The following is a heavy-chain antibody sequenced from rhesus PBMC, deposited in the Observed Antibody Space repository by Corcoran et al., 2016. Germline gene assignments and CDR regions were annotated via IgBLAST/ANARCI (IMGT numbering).Heavy chain of an antibody. CDR1: GYSISSGYD. Sequence: QVQLQESGPGVVKPSETLSLTCAVSGYSISSGYDWSWIRQPPGKGLEWIGYIYGSSGSTNYNPSLHIRVSISEDTSKNRLSLKLSSVPAADTAVYYCASGPSNCSGIYCLTGEYYFDYWGQGVLVTVSS. D-gene: IGHD2-27*01. CDR2: IYGSSGST. J-gene: IGHJ4*01. CDR3: ASGPSNCSGIYCLTGEYYFDY. V-gene: IGHV4-76*01.